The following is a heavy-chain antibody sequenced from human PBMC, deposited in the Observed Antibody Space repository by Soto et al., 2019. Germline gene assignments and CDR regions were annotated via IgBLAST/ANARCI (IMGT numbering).Heavy chain of an antibody. V-gene: IGHV3-74*01. Sequence: PGGSLRRSCAASEFTFSNYWMHWVRQAPGKGLVWVSRINIDGSSTSYADSVKGRFTISRDNAKNTLYLQMNSLRVEDTAVYYCARDRGTETTYWFDPWGQGTVVTVSS. CDR3: ARDRGTETTYWFDP. CDR1: EFTFSNYW. J-gene: IGHJ5*02. CDR2: INIDGSST. D-gene: IGHD4-4*01.